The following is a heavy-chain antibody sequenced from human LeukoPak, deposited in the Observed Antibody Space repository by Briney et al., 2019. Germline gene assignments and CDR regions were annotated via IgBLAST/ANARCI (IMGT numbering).Heavy chain of an antibody. Sequence: SETLSLTCTVSGGSISSYYWSWIRQPPGKGLEWIGYIYYSGNANYNPSLESRVTISIDTSKNQFSLKLSSVTAADTAVYYCATDSLRSYSDYWGQGTLVTVSS. V-gene: IGHV4-59*01. CDR2: IYYSGNA. J-gene: IGHJ4*02. CDR3: ATDSLRSYSDY. CDR1: GGSISSYY.